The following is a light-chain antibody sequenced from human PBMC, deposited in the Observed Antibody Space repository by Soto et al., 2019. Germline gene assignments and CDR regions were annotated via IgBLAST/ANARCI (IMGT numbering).Light chain of an antibody. CDR1: QSVSSC. V-gene: IGKV3-11*01. CDR3: QQYCNSSIT. CDR2: DAS. Sequence: DIQLTQSPATLSLSLGERATLSCRASQSVSSCLAWYQQKPGKAPRLLIYDASTRAPGIPARFSGSGSGTEFTLTISSLQPEDFAVYYCQQYCNSSITFGQGTRLEIK. J-gene: IGKJ5*01.